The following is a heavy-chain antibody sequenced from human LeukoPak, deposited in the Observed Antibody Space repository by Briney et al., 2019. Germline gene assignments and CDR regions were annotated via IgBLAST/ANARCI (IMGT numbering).Heavy chain of an antibody. CDR2: ISGSGCST. Sequence: PGGSLRLSCAASGFTFSSYAMSWVRQAPGEGLGGVSAISGSGCSTYYADSVKGRFTISRDYSKNTLYLQMNGLSAEDTAVYYCEKDRVVAATYYFDYWGQGTLVTVSS. V-gene: IGHV3-23*01. CDR1: GFTFSSYA. J-gene: IGHJ4*02. D-gene: IGHD2-15*01. CDR3: EKDRVVAATYYFDY.